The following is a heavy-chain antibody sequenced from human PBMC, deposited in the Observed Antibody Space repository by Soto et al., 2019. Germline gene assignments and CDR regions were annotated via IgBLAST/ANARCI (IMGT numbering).Heavy chain of an antibody. D-gene: IGHD1-1*01. CDR3: AAQTMGFDP. Sequence: LRLSCAASGFTFNNYAMSWVRQAPGKGLEWVSAISGSGANTYYAGSVKGRFTISRDNSKNTLFLQMNNLRAEDTAVYYCAAQTMGFDPWGQGALVTVSS. V-gene: IGHV3-23*01. J-gene: IGHJ5*02. CDR2: ISGSGANT. CDR1: GFTFNNYA.